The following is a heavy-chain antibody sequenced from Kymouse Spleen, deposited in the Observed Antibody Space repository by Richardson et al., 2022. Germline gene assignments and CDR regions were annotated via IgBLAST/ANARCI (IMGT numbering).Heavy chain of an antibody. J-gene: IGHJ6*02. Sequence: VQLVESGGGLVKPGGSLRLSCAASGFTFSSYSMNWVRQAPGKGLEWVSSISSSSSYIYYADSVKGRFTISRDNAKNSLYLQMNSLRAEDTAVYYCARDRDCTNGVCYGYYYYYGMDVWGQGTTVTVSS. D-gene: IGHD2-8*01. CDR3: ARDRDCTNGVCYGYYYYYGMDV. CDR1: GFTFSSYS. V-gene: IGHV3-21*03. CDR2: ISSSSSYI.